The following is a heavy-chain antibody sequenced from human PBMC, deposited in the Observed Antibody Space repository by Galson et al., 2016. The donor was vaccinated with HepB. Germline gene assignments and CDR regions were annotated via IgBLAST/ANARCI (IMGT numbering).Heavy chain of an antibody. D-gene: IGHD2-2*01. CDR1: GGTFSTHA. J-gene: IGHJ6*03. V-gene: IGHV1-69*13. Sequence: SVKVSCKASGGTFSTHAISWVRQAPGQGLEWMGGIVPVFGTPNYAQKFQGRVTITADETTSTTYMELSSLRSEDTALYYCARDQDCSSTSCPSLGYFYMDVWGTGTTVTVSS. CDR2: IVPVFGTP. CDR3: ARDQDCSSTSCPSLGYFYMDV.